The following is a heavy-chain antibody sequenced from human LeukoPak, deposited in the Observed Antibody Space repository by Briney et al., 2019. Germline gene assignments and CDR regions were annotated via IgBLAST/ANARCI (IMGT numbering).Heavy chain of an antibody. Sequence: ASVKVSCKASGYTFTNNFMHWVRQVPGQGPEWMGLISPTGTFTAYAQNFQGRVTLTRDLSTSTDYLELRSLRSEDTAVYYCARDISARDEAWWFDPWGQGTLVTVSS. D-gene: IGHD5-24*01. J-gene: IGHJ5*02. CDR3: ARDISARDEAWWFDP. V-gene: IGHV1-46*01. CDR1: GYTFTNNF. CDR2: ISPTGTFT.